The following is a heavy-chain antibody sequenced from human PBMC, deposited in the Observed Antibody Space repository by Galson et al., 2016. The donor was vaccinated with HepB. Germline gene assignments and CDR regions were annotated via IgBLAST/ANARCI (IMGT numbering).Heavy chain of an antibody. D-gene: IGHD6-13*01. CDR2: ISTSGSST. CDR1: GFAFSVYG. Sequence: SLRLSCAASGFAFSVYGMTWVRPAPRKGLEWVSAISTSGSSTDYADSVKGRFTISRDNSKNTLYLQMNSLRAEDTAVYYCARLRFSSSWYKDYWGQGTLVTVSS. J-gene: IGHJ4*02. V-gene: IGHV3-23*01. CDR3: ARLRFSSSWYKDY.